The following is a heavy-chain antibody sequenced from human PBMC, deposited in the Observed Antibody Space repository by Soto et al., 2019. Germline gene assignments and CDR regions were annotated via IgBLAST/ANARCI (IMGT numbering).Heavy chain of an antibody. V-gene: IGHV4-39*01. CDR2: IYYSGST. Sequence: QLQLQESGPGLVKPSETLSLTCTVSGGSISSSSYYWGWIRQPPGKGLEWIGSIYYSGSTYYNPSLKSRVTISVDTSQNQFSLKLSSVTATDTAVYYCARQKLGGYCSSTSCYEDWYFDLWGRGTLVTVSS. J-gene: IGHJ2*01. CDR3: ARQKLGGYCSSTSCYEDWYFDL. CDR1: GGSISSSSYY. D-gene: IGHD2-2*01.